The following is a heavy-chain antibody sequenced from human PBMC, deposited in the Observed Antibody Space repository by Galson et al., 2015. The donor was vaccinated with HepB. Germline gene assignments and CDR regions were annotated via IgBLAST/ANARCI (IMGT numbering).Heavy chain of an antibody. Sequence: SVKVSCKASGYTFTSYGISWVRQAPGQGLEWMGWISAYNGNTNYAQKLQGRVTMTTDTSTSTAYMELRSLRSDDTAVYYCARDYPGRVVVVPAATYYYYYYMDVWGKGTTVTVSS. CDR1: GYTFTSYG. CDR2: ISAYNGNT. J-gene: IGHJ6*03. CDR3: ARDYPGRVVVVPAATYYYYYYMDV. V-gene: IGHV1-18*01. D-gene: IGHD2-2*01.